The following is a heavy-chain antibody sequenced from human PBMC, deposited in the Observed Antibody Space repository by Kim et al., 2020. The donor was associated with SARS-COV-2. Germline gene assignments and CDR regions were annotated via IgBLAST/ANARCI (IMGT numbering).Heavy chain of an antibody. D-gene: IGHD2-21*02. CDR2: IYSGGST. V-gene: IGHV3-66*01. CDR1: GFTVSSNY. Sequence: GGSLRLSCAASGFTVSSNYMSWVRQAPGKGLEWVSVIYSGGSTYYSDSVKGRFTISRDNSKNTPYLQMNSLRAEDTAVYYCARDHSYCRCDCYSVAFDI. J-gene: IGHJ3*02. CDR3: ARDHSYCRCDCYSVAFDI.